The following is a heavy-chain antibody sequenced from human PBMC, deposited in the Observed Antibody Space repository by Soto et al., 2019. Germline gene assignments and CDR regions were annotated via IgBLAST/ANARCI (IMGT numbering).Heavy chain of an antibody. J-gene: IGHJ4*02. D-gene: IGHD3-3*01. CDR1: GFTFSSYG. CDR3: ARGWGEERYYDFWSGCLGY. Sequence: QVQLVESGGGVVQPGRSLRLSCEASGFTFSSYGMHWVRQAPGKGLEWVAVIWYDGSNKYYADSVKGRFTISRDNSKNTLYRQMNSLRAEDTAVYYCARGWGEERYYDFWSGCLGYWGQGTLVTVSS. CDR2: IWYDGSNK. V-gene: IGHV3-33*01.